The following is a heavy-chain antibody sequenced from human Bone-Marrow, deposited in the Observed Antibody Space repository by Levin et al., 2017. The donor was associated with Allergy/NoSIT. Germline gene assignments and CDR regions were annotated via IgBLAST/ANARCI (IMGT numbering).Heavy chain of an antibody. D-gene: IGHD2/OR15-2a*01. CDR2: LDSDGGGT. J-gene: IGHJ5*02. CDR3: ARGAPHLLLDH. CDR1: GFTFSSSW. V-gene: IGHV3-74*01. Sequence: TGGSLRLSCAASGFTFSSSWMHWVRQVPGKGLVWVSRLDSDGGGTTYADSVKGRFTISRDNAKNTLYLQMNSLRAEDTAVYFCARGAPHLLLDHWGQGTLVTVSS.